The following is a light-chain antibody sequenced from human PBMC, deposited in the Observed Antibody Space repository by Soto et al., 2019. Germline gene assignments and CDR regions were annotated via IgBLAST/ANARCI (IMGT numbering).Light chain of an antibody. CDR1: QSISSW. CDR3: QQYNSYS. Sequence: DIPIPQSPSTLSASVGARSPITCRASQSISSWLAWYQQKPGKAPKVLIYHASNLQSGVPSRFSGSGSGTEFPLTIRSLQPEDLATYHCQQYNSYSFGHGNKV. V-gene: IGKV1-5*01. CDR2: HAS. J-gene: IGKJ1*01.